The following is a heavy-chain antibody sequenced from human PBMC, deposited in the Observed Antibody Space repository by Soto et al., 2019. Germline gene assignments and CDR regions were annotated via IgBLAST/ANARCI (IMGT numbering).Heavy chain of an antibody. V-gene: IGHV1-2*04. CDR3: ATWVDYGDFEGFDF. J-gene: IGHJ4*02. CDR2: VDPNGGGS. Sequence: GASVKVSCETCGDRFAGYKLHWVRQAPGQGLEWMGWVDPNGGGSNSAQKFQGSVTMTWDTSITTAYLDLTRLTTNDTATYFCATWVDYGDFEGFDFWGQGTLVTVSS. D-gene: IGHD4-17*01. CDR1: GDRFAGYK.